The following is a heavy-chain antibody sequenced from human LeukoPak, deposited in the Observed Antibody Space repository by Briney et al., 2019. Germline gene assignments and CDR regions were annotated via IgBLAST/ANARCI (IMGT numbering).Heavy chain of an antibody. V-gene: IGHV4-59*01. D-gene: IGHD1-20*01. CDR2: IYYSGST. J-gene: IGHJ5*02. Sequence: SETLSLTCTVSGGSISSYYWSWIRQPPGKGLEWIGYIYYSGSTNYNPSLKSRVTISVDTSKNQFSLKLSSVTAADTAVYYCARVRVTGTTGVNWFDPWGQGTLVTVSS. CDR1: GGSISSYY. CDR3: ARVRVTGTTGVNWFDP.